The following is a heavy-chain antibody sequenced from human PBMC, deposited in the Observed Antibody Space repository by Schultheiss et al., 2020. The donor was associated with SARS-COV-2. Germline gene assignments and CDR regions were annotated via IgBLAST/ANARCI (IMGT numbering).Heavy chain of an antibody. J-gene: IGHJ4*02. CDR3: ARDGYGSPGAGRVDY. Sequence: GGSLRLSCAASGFTFSNAWMSWVRQAPGKGLEWVSYISSSCSTIYYADSVKGRFTISRDNAKNSLYLQMNSLRAEDTAVYYCARDGYGSPGAGRVDYWGQGTLVTVSS. D-gene: IGHD1-26*01. CDR1: GFTFSNAW. CDR2: ISSSCSTI. V-gene: IGHV3-11*04.